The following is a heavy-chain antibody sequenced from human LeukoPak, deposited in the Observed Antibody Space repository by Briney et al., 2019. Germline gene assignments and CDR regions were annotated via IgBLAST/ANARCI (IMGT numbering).Heavy chain of an antibody. Sequence: GGSLRLSCAASGFTFSSYAMSWVRQAPGKGLEWVSAITGSGGSTYYADSVKGRFTTSRDNSKNTLYLKINSLRAEDTAVYSCGKRSRYCGGGSCYSWFNYWGQGTLVTVS. CDR2: ITGSGGST. CDR1: GFTFSSYA. D-gene: IGHD2-15*01. CDR3: GKRSRYCGGGSCYSWFNY. V-gene: IGHV3-23*01. J-gene: IGHJ4*02.